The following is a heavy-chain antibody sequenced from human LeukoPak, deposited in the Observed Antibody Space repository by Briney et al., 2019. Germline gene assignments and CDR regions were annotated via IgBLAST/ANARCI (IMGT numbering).Heavy chain of an antibody. V-gene: IGHV1-3*01. CDR1: GYTFTSYA. CDR3: ASCAQRRDGYSPLDY. J-gene: IGHJ4*02. D-gene: IGHD5-24*01. Sequence: ASVKVSRKASGYTFTSYAMHWVRQAPGQRLEWMGWINAGNGNTKYSQKFQGRVTITRDTSASTAYMELSSLRSEDTAVYYCASCAQRRDGYSPLDYWGQGTLVTVSS. CDR2: INAGNGNT.